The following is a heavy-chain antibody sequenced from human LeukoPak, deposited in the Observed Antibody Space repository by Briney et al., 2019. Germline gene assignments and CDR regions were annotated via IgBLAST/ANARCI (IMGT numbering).Heavy chain of an antibody. J-gene: IGHJ4*02. CDR3: ARDLGDCSSTSCSIYFDY. V-gene: IGHV3-48*04. Sequence: GGSLRLSCAASGFTFSSYSMNWVRQAPGKGLEWVSYIGSGGSPIYYADSVKGRFTISRDNAKNSLYLQMNSLRAEDTAVYYCARDLGDCSSTSCSIYFDYWGQGTLVTVSS. CDR1: GFTFSSYS. CDR2: IGSGGSPI. D-gene: IGHD2-2*01.